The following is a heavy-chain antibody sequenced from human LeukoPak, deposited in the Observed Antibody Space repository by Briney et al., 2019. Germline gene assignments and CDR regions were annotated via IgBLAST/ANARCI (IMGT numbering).Heavy chain of an antibody. CDR1: GGSISSGDYY. CDR3: ARGGYCSSTSCFWIWFDP. J-gene: IGHJ5*02. CDR2: IYYSGST. Sequence: PSQTLSLTWTVSGGSISSGDYYWSWIRQPPGKGLEWIGYIYYSGSTYYNPSLKSRVTISVDTSKNQFSLKLSSVTAADTAVYYCARGGYCSSTSCFWIWFDPWGQGTLVTVSS. V-gene: IGHV4-30-4*01. D-gene: IGHD2-2*01.